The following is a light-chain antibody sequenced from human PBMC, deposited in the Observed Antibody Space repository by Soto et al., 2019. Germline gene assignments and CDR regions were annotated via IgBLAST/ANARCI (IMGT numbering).Light chain of an antibody. Sequence: AIQMTQSPSSLSASVGDRVTITCRASQGIRNDLGWYQQKPGKDPKLLIYAASSLQSGVPSRFRGSGSGTDFTLTISSLQPEDFAIYYCLQDYTYPRTFGQGTKVEI. CDR2: AAS. CDR1: QGIRND. CDR3: LQDYTYPRT. V-gene: IGKV1-6*01. J-gene: IGKJ1*01.